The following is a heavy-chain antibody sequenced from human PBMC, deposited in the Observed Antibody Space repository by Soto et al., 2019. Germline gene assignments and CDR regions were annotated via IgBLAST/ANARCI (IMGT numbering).Heavy chain of an antibody. Sequence: SETLSLTCTISGGSISSGDYYWSWIRQPPGKGLEWIGYIYYSGSTYYNPSLKSRITTSVDTSKNQFSLKLSSVTAADTAVYYCARGNTPVDYWGQGTLVTVSS. CDR2: IYYSGST. CDR1: GGSISSGDYY. V-gene: IGHV4-30-4*01. CDR3: ARGNTPVDY. D-gene: IGHD2-2*02. J-gene: IGHJ4*02.